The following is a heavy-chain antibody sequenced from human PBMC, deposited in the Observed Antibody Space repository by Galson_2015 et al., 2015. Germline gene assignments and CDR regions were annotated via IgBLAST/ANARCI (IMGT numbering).Heavy chain of an antibody. CDR3: ARAIAVAGRAYNWFDP. Sequence: SVKVSCKASGYTFTSYYMHWVRQAPGQGLEWMGWINPNSGGTNYAQKFQGWVTMTRDTSISTAYMELSRLRSDDTAVYYCARAIAVAGRAYNWFDPWGQGTLVTVSS. V-gene: IGHV1-2*04. D-gene: IGHD6-19*01. J-gene: IGHJ5*02. CDR1: GYTFTSYY. CDR2: INPNSGGT.